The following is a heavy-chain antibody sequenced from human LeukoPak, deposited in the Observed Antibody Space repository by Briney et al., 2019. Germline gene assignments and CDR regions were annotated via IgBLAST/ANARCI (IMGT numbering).Heavy chain of an antibody. CDR1: GGSISSYY. CDR2: IYYSGST. V-gene: IGHV4-59*01. D-gene: IGHD2-2*01. J-gene: IGHJ5*02. CDR3: ARTIVVVPAVWFDP. Sequence: PSETLSLTCTVSGGSISSYYWSWIRQPPGKGLEWIGYIYYSGSTNYNPSLKSRVTISVDTSKNQFSLKLSSVTAADTAVYYCARTIVVVPAVWFDPWGQGTLVTVSS.